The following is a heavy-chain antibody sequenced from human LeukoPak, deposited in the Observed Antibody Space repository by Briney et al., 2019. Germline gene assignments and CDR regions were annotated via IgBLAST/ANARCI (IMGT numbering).Heavy chain of an antibody. CDR2: ISGSGGST. D-gene: IGHD3-22*01. Sequence: GGSLRLSCAASGFTFSSYAMSWVRRAPGKGLEWVSAISGSGGSTYYADSVKGRFTISRDNSKNTLYLQMNSLRAEDTAVYYCAKVRAPYYYDSSGYPDYWGQGTLVTVSS. CDR3: AKVRAPYYYDSSGYPDY. J-gene: IGHJ4*02. CDR1: GFTFSSYA. V-gene: IGHV3-23*01.